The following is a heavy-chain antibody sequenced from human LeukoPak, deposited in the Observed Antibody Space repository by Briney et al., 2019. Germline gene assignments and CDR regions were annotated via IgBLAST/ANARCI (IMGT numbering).Heavy chain of an antibody. Sequence: PSETLSLTCAVYGGSFSGYYWSWIRQPPGKGLEWIGYIYYSGSTNYNPSLKSRVTISVDTSKNQFSLKLSSVTAADTAVYYCARQSEYSSSSPLPWFDPWGQGTLVTVSS. V-gene: IGHV4-59*01. D-gene: IGHD6-6*01. CDR3: ARQSEYSSSSPLPWFDP. J-gene: IGHJ5*02. CDR1: GGSFSGYY. CDR2: IYYSGST.